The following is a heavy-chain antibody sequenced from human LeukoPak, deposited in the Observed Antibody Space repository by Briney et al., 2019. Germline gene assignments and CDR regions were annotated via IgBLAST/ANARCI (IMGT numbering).Heavy chain of an antibody. Sequence: SETLSLTCTVSGGSISSSSYYWGWIRQPPGKGLEWIGSIYYSGSTYYNPSLKSRVTISVDTSKNQFSLKLSSVTAADTAVYYCAISVRYYDSSGYYPDLYWHFDLWGRGTLVTVSS. CDR1: GGSISSSSYY. D-gene: IGHD3-22*01. J-gene: IGHJ2*01. CDR2: IYYSGST. V-gene: IGHV4-39*01. CDR3: AISVRYYDSSGYYPDLYWHFDL.